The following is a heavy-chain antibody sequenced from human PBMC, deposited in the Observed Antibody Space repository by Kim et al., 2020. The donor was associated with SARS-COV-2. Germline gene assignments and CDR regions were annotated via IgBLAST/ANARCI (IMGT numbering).Heavy chain of an antibody. D-gene: IGHD6-13*01. J-gene: IGHJ6*02. CDR1: GGSISSSSYY. V-gene: IGHV4-39*01. Sequence: SETLSLTCTVSGGSISSSSYYWGWIRQPPGKGLEWIGSIYYSGSTYYNPSLKSRVTISVDTSKNQFSLKLSSVTAADTAVYYCARQPDSSSWYPYYYYYGMDVWGQGTTVTVSS. CDR3: ARQPDSSSWYPYYYYYGMDV. CDR2: IYYSGST.